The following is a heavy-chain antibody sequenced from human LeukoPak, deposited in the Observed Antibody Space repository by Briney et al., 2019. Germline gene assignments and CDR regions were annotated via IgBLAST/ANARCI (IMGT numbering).Heavy chain of an antibody. D-gene: IGHD3-16*01. V-gene: IGHV4-39*01. CDR3: ARQATFGYAYAYYFNL. J-gene: IGHJ4*02. Sequence: TSETLSLTCTVSSDSISSTYYYWGWIRQSPDKGLEWIGTFHYSGSNYYNPSLKSRITLSVDTSKNQFSLSLISVTAADTAVYFCARQATFGYAYAYYFNLWGQGTLVTVSP. CDR1: SDSISSTYYY. CDR2: FHYSGSN.